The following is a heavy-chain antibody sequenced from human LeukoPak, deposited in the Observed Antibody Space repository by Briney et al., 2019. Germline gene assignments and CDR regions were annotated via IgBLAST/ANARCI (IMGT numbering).Heavy chain of an antibody. Sequence: GGSLRLSCAASGFTFNSYWMTWVRQAPGKGLEWVADIKQDGSDKYYAGSVKGRFTISRDNAKNSLYLRMNSLRAEDTAVYFCARYNSAWKTDDYWGQGTLVTVSS. CDR2: IKQDGSDK. CDR3: ARYNSAWKTDDY. CDR1: GFTFNSYW. V-gene: IGHV3-7*03. D-gene: IGHD6-19*01. J-gene: IGHJ4*02.